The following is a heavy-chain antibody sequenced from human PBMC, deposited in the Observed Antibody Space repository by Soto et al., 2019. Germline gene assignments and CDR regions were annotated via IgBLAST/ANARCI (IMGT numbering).Heavy chain of an antibody. CDR2: IYYTGST. CDR3: ARIEMASIK. Sequence: SETLSLTCSVSRASIRSGGYYWSWLRQSPGKGLEWIGHIYYTGSTFYSPSLKSRLTISLDTSKNQFSLDLRSVTAADTAMYYCARIEMASIKWGRGTLVTVSS. CDR1: RASIRSGGYY. J-gene: IGHJ4*02. V-gene: IGHV4-31*03.